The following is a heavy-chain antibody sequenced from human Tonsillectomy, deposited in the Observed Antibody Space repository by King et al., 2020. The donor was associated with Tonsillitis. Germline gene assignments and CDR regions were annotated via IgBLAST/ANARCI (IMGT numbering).Heavy chain of an antibody. D-gene: IGHD3-22*01. CDR3: ASNALGCNSSAYGYCRH. V-gene: IGHV1-2*02. CDR1: ADTFAGHF. Sequence: QLVQSGAELRKPGASVSVSCRTSADTFAGHFVHWVRQAPGQGLEWMGWINPNSGDTHYAQKFQGRVTMSGDVSATPAYMGLSSLGPDDSAVYYCASNALGCNSSAYGYCRHWGQGTLVTVST. CDR2: INPNSGDT. J-gene: IGHJ1*01.